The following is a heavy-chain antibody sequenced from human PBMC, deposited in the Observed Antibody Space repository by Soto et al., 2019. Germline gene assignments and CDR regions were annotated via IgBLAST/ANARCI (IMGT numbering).Heavy chain of an antibody. CDR3: ARSHRSTSIWPYYYTKDV. Sequence: ASVKVSCKTSGYTFTGYYIHWVRQAPGQGIEWMGWIYPNSGGTNYAQKFQGRVTMTRDTSISTAYMELSRLTSDDTAVYYCARSHRSTSIWPYYYTKDVWGQGTTVTVSS. V-gene: IGHV1-2*02. J-gene: IGHJ6*02. CDR2: IYPNSGGT. D-gene: IGHD6-13*01. CDR1: GYTFTGYY.